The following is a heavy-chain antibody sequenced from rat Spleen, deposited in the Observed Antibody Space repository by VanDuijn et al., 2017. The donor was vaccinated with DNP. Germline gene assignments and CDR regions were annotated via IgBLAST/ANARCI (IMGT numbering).Heavy chain of an antibody. CDR2: ITYDGSRT. V-gene: IGHV5S10*01. Sequence: EVQLVESGGGLVQSGRSLKVSCAASGFTFSDYNMAWVRQAPKKGLEWVATITYDGSRTYYRDSGKGRFTISRDNAKSTLYLQMDSLRSEDTATYYCTTFEGRNAWGQGTSVTVSS. CDR1: GFTFSDYN. CDR3: TTFEGRNA. J-gene: IGHJ4*01. D-gene: IGHD1-11*01.